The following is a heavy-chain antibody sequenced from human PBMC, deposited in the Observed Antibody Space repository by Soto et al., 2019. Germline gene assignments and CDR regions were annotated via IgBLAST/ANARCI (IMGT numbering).Heavy chain of an antibody. V-gene: IGHV3-23*01. Sequence: GSLRLSCAASGFTFSSYAMSWVRQAPGKGLEWVSAISGSGGSTYYADSVKGRFTISRDNSKNTLYLQMNSLRAEDTAVYYCAKRGYYDSSGYPELSGAFDIWGQGTMVTVS. J-gene: IGHJ3*02. CDR3: AKRGYYDSSGYPELSGAFDI. CDR1: GFTFSSYA. CDR2: ISGSGGST. D-gene: IGHD3-22*01.